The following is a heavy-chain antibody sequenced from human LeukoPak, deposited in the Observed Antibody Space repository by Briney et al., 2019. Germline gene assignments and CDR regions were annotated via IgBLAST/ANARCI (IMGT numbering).Heavy chain of an antibody. CDR1: GFTFGDYA. V-gene: IGHV3-15*01. Sequence: GGSLRLSCTASGFTFGDYAMSWFRQAPGKGLEWVGRIKSKTDGGTTDYAAPVKGRFTISRDDSKNTLYLQMNSLKTEDTAVYYCTTRLLAAAGRGHDYWGQGTLVTVSS. CDR2: IKSKTDGGTT. CDR3: TTRLLAAAGRGHDY. J-gene: IGHJ4*02. D-gene: IGHD6-13*01.